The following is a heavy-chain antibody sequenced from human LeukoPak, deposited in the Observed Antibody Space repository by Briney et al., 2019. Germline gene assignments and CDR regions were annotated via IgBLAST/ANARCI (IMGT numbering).Heavy chain of an antibody. Sequence: ASVKVSCKASGGTFSSYAIRWVRQATGQGLEWMGWMSPNSGNTGYAQKFQGRVTMTRNTSISTVYMELSSLRSEDTAVYYSARKRHGDYYHYYGMDVWGQGTTVTVSS. J-gene: IGHJ6*02. V-gene: IGHV1-8*01. CDR3: ARKRHGDYYHYYGMDV. D-gene: IGHD4-17*01. CDR1: GGTFSSYA. CDR2: MSPNSGNT.